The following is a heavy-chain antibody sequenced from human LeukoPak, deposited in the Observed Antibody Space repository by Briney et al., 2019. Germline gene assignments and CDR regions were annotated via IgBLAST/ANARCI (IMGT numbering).Heavy chain of an antibody. CDR1: GFTFSSYS. Sequence: GGSLRLSCAASGFTFSSYSMNWVRQAPGKGLEWVSYISSSSSTIYYADSVKGRFTISRDNAKNSLYLLMNSLRAEDTAVYYCAVDYGGNCFDYWGQGTLVTVSS. D-gene: IGHD4-23*01. CDR3: AVDYGGNCFDY. V-gene: IGHV3-48*01. J-gene: IGHJ4*02. CDR2: ISSSSSTI.